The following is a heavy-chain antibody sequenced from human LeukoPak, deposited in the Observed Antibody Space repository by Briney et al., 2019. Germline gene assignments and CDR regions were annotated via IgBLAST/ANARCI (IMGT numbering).Heavy chain of an antibody. V-gene: IGHV1-2*02. Sequence: ASVKVSCKASGYTFTGYYMHWVRQAPGQGLEWMGWINPNSGGTNYAQKFQGRVTMTRDTSISTAYMELSRLRSDDTAVYYCARTDYYGSGSYLAFDIWGQGTMVTVSS. CDR1: GYTFTGYY. CDR2: INPNSGGT. D-gene: IGHD3-10*01. J-gene: IGHJ3*02. CDR3: ARTDYYGSGSYLAFDI.